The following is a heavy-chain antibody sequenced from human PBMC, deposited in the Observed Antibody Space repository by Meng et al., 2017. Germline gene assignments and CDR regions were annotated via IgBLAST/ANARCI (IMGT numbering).Heavy chain of an antibody. V-gene: IGHV3-15*01. Sequence: GESLKISCAASGFTFSNAWMSWVRQAPGKGLEWVGRIKSKTDGGTTDYAAPVKGRFTISRDDSKNTLYLQMNSLKTEDTAVYYCTTIQDGYDFWSGTYYYYGMDVWGQGTTVTVSS. D-gene: IGHD3-3*01. CDR3: TTIQDGYDFWSGTYYYYGMDV. J-gene: IGHJ6*02. CDR2: IKSKTDGGTT. CDR1: GFTFSNAW.